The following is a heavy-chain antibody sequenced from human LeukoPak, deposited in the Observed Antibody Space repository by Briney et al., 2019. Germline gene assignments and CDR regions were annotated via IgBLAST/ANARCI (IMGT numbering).Heavy chain of an antibody. CDR2: ISYDGSSK. Sequence: PGRSLRLSCAASGFTFSSYAMQWGRQAPGKGLEWVAGISYDGSSKYYADSVKGRFTISRDNSKNTLYLQTNSLRAEDTAVYYCARVNPIWGSGSYYNNDEAYWGQGTLVTVSS. V-gene: IGHV3-30*04. J-gene: IGHJ4*02. CDR3: ARVNPIWGSGSYYNNDEAY. CDR1: GFTFSSYA. D-gene: IGHD3-10*01.